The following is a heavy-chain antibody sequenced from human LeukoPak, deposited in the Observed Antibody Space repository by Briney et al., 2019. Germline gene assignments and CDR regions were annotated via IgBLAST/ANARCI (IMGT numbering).Heavy chain of an antibody. CDR1: GFAFSNHN. CDR2: ISGSGDAI. Sequence: GGSLRLSCVASGFAFSNHNMDWVRQAPGQGLEWVSYISGSGDAIFYADSVRGRFTISRDNAKNSVYLQMNSLRAEDTAVYYCARVGARLGAFDIWGQGTMVTVSS. J-gene: IGHJ3*02. V-gene: IGHV3-48*01. CDR3: ARVGARLGAFDI. D-gene: IGHD6-25*01.